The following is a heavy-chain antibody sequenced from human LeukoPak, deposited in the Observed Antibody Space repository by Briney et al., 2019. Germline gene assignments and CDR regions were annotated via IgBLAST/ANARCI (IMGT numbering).Heavy chain of an antibody. CDR3: ARVTVEYSSAADDY. CDR1: GYTFISYG. Sequence: GASVKVSCRASGYTFISYGISWVRQAPGQGLEWMGWISAYNGNTNYAQKLQGRVTMTTDTSTSTAYMELRSLRSDDTAVYYCARVTVEYSSAADDYWGQGTLVTVSS. D-gene: IGHD6-6*01. J-gene: IGHJ4*02. CDR2: ISAYNGNT. V-gene: IGHV1-18*01.